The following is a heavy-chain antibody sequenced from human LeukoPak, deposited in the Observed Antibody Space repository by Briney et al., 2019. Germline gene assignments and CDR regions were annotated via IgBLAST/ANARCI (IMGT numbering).Heavy chain of an antibody. Sequence: QSGGSLRLSCAASGFTFSTYAMSWVRQGPGKGLEWVSALSGSGGTTYYADSVKGRFTISRDNSKNTLYLQMKNLRAEDTAVYYCAKDREYNWNDQFEAFDIWGQGTMVTVSS. CDR1: GFTFSTYA. D-gene: IGHD1-1*01. J-gene: IGHJ3*02. V-gene: IGHV3-23*01. CDR2: LSGSGGTT. CDR3: AKDREYNWNDQFEAFDI.